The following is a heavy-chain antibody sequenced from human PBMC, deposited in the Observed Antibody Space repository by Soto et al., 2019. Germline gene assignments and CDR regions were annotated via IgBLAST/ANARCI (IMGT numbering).Heavy chain of an antibody. CDR2: ISSSSSYT. Sequence: QVQLVESGGGLVKPGGSLRLSCAASGFTFSDYYMSWIRQAPGKGLEWVSYISSSSSYTNYADSVKGRFTISRDNAKNSLYLQMNSLRAEDTAVYYCARVPEYQLPAFDYWGHGTLVTVSS. D-gene: IGHD2-2*01. CDR3: ARVPEYQLPAFDY. V-gene: IGHV3-11*06. J-gene: IGHJ4*01. CDR1: GFTFSDYY.